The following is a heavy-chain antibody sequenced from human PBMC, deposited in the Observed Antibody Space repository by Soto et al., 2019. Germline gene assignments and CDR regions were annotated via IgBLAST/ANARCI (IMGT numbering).Heavy chain of an antibody. CDR1: GGTFSNYT. V-gene: IGHV1-69*02. D-gene: IGHD4-17*01. J-gene: IGHJ6*03. Sequence: QVQLVQSGAEVKKPGSSVKVSCKASGGTFSNYTISWVRQAPGQGLEWMGRIIPILNIANYAQKFQGRVTITADKSTTTAYMELSSLRSEYTAVYYCARVSEMGTVTEGFYYYMDVWGKGTTVTVSS. CDR2: IIPILNIA. CDR3: ARVSEMGTVTEGFYYYMDV.